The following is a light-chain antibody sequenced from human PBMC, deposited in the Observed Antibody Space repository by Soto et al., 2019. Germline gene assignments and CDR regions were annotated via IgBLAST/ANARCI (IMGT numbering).Light chain of an antibody. CDR3: QVWDSSSDHVV. Sequence: SYELTQTPSVSVAPGKTATITCGDNNIGSKTVHWYRQKAGQAPVVVIYYDNDRPSGIPERFSGSNSGNTATLTISRVEAGDEADYYCQVWDSSSDHVVFGGGTKVTVL. CDR1: NIGSKT. V-gene: IGLV3-21*04. J-gene: IGLJ2*01. CDR2: YDN.